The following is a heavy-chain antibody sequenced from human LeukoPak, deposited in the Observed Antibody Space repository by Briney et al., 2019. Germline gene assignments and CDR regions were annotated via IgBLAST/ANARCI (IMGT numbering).Heavy chain of an antibody. Sequence: PSETLSLTCTVSGYSVSSGYYWGWIRQPPGKGLEWIGSIYHSGSTYYNPSLKSRVTISVDTSKNQFSLKLSSVTAADTAVYYCARAYGSGSYYFDYWGQGTLVTVSS. CDR1: GYSVSSGYY. J-gene: IGHJ4*02. CDR2: IYHSGST. D-gene: IGHD3-10*01. CDR3: ARAYGSGSYYFDY. V-gene: IGHV4-38-2*02.